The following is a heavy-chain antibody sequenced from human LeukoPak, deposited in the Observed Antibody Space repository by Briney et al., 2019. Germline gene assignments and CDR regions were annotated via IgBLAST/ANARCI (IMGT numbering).Heavy chain of an antibody. V-gene: IGHV3-66*02. D-gene: IGHD4-23*01. CDR2: IYSGGST. CDR1: GLSVSSNY. Sequence: GGSLRLSGAASGLSVSSNYMSWVRQAPGKGLEWVSVIYSGGSTYYADSVKGRFTISRDNSKNTLYLQMNSLRAEDTAVYYCARGLGGNSRAAPYYFDYWGQGTLVTVSS. J-gene: IGHJ4*02. CDR3: ARGLGGNSRAAPYYFDY.